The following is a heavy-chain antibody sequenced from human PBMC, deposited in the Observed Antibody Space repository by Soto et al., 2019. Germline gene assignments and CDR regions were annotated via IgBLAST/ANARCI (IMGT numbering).Heavy chain of an antibody. V-gene: IGHV3-49*03. CDR1: GFTFGDYA. J-gene: IGHJ5*02. Sequence: LRLSCTASGFTFGDYAMSWFRQAPGKGLEWVGFIRSKAYGGTTEYAASVKGRFTISRDDSKSIAYLQMNSLKTEDTAVYYCTVAIVVVVAATQGWFDPWGQGTLVTVSS. D-gene: IGHD2-15*01. CDR2: IRSKAYGGTT. CDR3: TVAIVVVVAATQGWFDP.